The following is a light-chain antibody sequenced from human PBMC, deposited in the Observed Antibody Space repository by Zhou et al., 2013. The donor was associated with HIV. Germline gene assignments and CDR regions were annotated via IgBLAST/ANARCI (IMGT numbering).Light chain of an antibody. CDR1: QTINFY. CDR3: QQANSFPRT. J-gene: IGKJ1*01. Sequence: DIQMTQSPSSLSASVGDRVTITCRASQTINFYLNWFQQKPGKAPKLLIYASSRLQSGVPSRFSGSGSGTEFTLTISSLQPEDFATYYCQQANSFPRTFGQGTKVEIK. V-gene: IGKV1-39*01. CDR2: ASS.